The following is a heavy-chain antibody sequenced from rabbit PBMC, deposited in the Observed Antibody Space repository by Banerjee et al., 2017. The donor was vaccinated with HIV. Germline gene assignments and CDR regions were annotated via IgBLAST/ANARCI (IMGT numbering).Heavy chain of an antibody. D-gene: IGHD8-1*01. J-gene: IGHJ4*01. CDR1: GFSFSSGYD. Sequence: QQLVESGGGLVKPGASLTLTCTASGFSFSSGYDMCWVRQAPGKGLEWIACIYAGSSGSTYYASWAKGRFTISKTSSTTVTLQMTSLTAADTATYFCARSVGSSYSTLWGPGTLVTVS. V-gene: IGHV1S40*01. CDR3: ARSVGSSYSTL. CDR2: IYAGSSGST.